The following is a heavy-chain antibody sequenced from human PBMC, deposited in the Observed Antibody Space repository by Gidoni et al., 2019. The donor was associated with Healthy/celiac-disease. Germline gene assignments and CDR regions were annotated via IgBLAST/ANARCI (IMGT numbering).Heavy chain of an antibody. V-gene: IGHV1-46*03. D-gene: IGHD2-15*01. CDR3: ARDRQYCSGGSCYSYGMDV. Sequence: QVQLVQSGAEVKKPGASVKASCKASGYPFTSHDMHWVRQAPGQGLELMGIINPSGGSTSYEKKFQGRVTMTRDTSTSTVYMELSSLRSEDTAVYYCARDRQYCSGGSCYSYGMDVWGQGTTVTVSS. J-gene: IGHJ6*02. CDR1: GYPFTSHD. CDR2: INPSGGST.